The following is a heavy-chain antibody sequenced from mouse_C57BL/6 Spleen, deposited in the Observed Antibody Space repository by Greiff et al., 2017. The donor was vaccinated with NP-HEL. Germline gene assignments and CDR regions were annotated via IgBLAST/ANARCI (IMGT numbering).Heavy chain of an antibody. J-gene: IGHJ3*01. CDR3: AKTLYDGYYYTWFAY. Sequence: VMLVESGPELVKPGASVKISCKASGYAFSSSWMNWVKQRPGKGLEWIGRIYPGDGDTNYNGKFKGKATLTAVKSSSTAYMQLSSLTSEDSAVYFCAKTLYDGYYYTWFAYWGQGTLVTVSA. CDR2: IYPGDGDT. D-gene: IGHD2-3*01. V-gene: IGHV1-82*01. CDR1: GYAFSSSW.